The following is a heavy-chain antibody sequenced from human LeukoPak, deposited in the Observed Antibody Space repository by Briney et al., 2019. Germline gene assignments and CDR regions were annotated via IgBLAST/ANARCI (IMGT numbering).Heavy chain of an antibody. D-gene: IGHD3-16*02. CDR3: ARVRLSPRWFDP. V-gene: IGHV4-30-4*01. CDR2: IYYSGST. Sequence: SETLSLTCTVSGGSISSGDYYWSWIRQPPGKGLGWIGYIYYSGSTYYNPSLKSRVTISVDTSKNQFSLKLSSVTAADTAVYYCARVRLSPRWFDPWGQGTLVTVSS. CDR1: GGSISSGDYY. J-gene: IGHJ5*02.